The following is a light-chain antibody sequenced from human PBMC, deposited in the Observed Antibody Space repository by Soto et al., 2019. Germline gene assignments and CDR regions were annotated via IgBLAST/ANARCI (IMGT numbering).Light chain of an antibody. CDR1: QSISTY. CDR2: AAS. V-gene: IGKV1-39*01. Sequence: DLQMTQSPSSLSASVGDRVTITCRASQSISTYLSWFQQKPGKAPNLLIYAASNLQSEVPSRFSGSGSGTDFTLTISSLQPEDFGTYYCQQSHSTPYTYGQGTKLEIK. CDR3: QQSHSTPYT. J-gene: IGKJ2*01.